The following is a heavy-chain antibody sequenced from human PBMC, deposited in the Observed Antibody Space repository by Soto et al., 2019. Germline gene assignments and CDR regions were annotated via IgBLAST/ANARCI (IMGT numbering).Heavy chain of an antibody. Sequence: GGSLRLSCEAPAFTFSNAWMSWVRQAPGKGLEWVGRIKSKTDGGTTDYAAPVKGRFTISRDNSKNTLYLQMNSLRAEDTAVYYCARGGYSYAFDIWGQGTMVTVSS. CDR2: IKSKTDGGTT. J-gene: IGHJ3*02. CDR1: AFTFSNAW. V-gene: IGHV3-15*01. CDR3: ARGGYSYAFDI. D-gene: IGHD5-18*01.